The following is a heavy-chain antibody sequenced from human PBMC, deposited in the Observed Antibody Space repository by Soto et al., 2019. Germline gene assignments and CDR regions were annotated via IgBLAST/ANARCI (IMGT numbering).Heavy chain of an antibody. J-gene: IGHJ4*02. CDR3: ATRRKRGFWSGYWSFDY. D-gene: IGHD3-3*01. CDR1: GYTLTELS. V-gene: IGHV1-24*01. Sequence: QVQLVQSGAEVKKPGASVKVSCKVSGYTLTELSMHWVRQAPGKGLEWMGGFDPEDGETIYAQKFQGRVTMTEETSTDTAYMELSSLRSEDTAVYYCATRRKRGFWSGYWSFDYWGQGTLVTVSS. CDR2: FDPEDGET.